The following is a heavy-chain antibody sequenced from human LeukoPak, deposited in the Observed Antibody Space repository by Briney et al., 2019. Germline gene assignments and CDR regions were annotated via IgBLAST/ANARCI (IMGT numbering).Heavy chain of an antibody. J-gene: IGHJ5*02. D-gene: IGHD2-8*01. V-gene: IGHV6-1*01. CDR2: TYYRSKWYN. Sequence: SQTLSLTCAISGDSVSSNSAAWNWIRQSPSRGLEWLGRTYYRSKWYNDYAVSVKSRITINPDTSKNQFSLQLNSVTPEDTAVYYCARADCTNGVCYNWFDPWGQGTLVTVSS. CDR3: ARADCTNGVCYNWFDP. CDR1: GDSVSSNSAA.